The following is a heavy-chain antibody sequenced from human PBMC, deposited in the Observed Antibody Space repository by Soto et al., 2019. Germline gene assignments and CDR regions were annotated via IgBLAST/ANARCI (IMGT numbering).Heavy chain of an antibody. V-gene: IGHV1-3*05. D-gene: IGHD1-26*01. J-gene: IGHJ6*02. CDR1: GYTFTSYA. CDR2: INAGNGNT. CDR3: ASSATTADYYYGMDV. Sequence: QVQLVQSGAEEKKPGASVKVSCKASGYTFTSYAMHWVRQAPGQSLEWMGWINAGNGNTKYSQKFQGRVTITRDTSASTAYMELSSLRSEDTAVYYCASSATTADYYYGMDVWGQGTTVTVSS.